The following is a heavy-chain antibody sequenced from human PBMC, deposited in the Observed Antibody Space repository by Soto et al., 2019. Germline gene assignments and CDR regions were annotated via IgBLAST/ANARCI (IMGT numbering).Heavy chain of an antibody. D-gene: IGHD1-26*01. CDR1: GFTFSSYG. V-gene: IGHV3-23*01. CDR2: VSGSGAGT. Sequence: EVQLLESGGGLVQPGGSLRLSCAASGFTFSSYGMSWVRQAPGKGLEWVSGVSGSGAGTDYADSVKGRFTISRDNSKNTVYLHMSSLRAEDTAVYHCAKELVGSGSYPSNVEYYFDYWGQGTLVTVSS. CDR3: AKELVGSGSYPSNVEYYFDY. J-gene: IGHJ4*02.